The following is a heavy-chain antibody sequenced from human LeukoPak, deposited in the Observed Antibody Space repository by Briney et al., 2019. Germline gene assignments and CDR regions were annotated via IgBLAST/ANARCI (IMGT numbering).Heavy chain of an antibody. V-gene: IGHV3-74*01. J-gene: IGHJ5*01. CDR3: AIDGSSWATWFDS. D-gene: IGHD6-13*01. CDR2: INSDGSGT. Sequence: GGSLRLSCAASGFTFSSYWMHWVRQAPGKGLVWVSRINSDGSGTSYADSVKGRFTISRDNAKSTLFLQMNSLRAEDTAVYYCAIDGSSWATWFDSWGQGTLVTVSS. CDR1: GFTFSSYW.